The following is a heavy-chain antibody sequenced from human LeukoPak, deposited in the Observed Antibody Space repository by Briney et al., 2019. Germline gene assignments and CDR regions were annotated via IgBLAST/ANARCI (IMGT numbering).Heavy chain of an antibody. CDR1: GVSISSGGYY. Sequence: PSQTLSLTCTVSGVSISSGGYYWSWIRQHPGKGLEWIGYIYYSGSTYYNPSLKSRVTISVDTSKNQFSLKLSSVTAADTAVYYCARERAHCSSTSCPRNYFDYWGQGTLVTVSS. J-gene: IGHJ4*02. V-gene: IGHV4-31*03. D-gene: IGHD2-2*01. CDR3: ARERAHCSSTSCPRNYFDY. CDR2: IYYSGST.